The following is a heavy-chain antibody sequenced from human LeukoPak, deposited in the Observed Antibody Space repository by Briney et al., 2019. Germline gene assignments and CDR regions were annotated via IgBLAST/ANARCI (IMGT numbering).Heavy chain of an antibody. D-gene: IGHD4-17*01. CDR1: GFTFSDYY. CDR2: ISSSSSYT. CDR3: ARDSKEVYGDYCDY. Sequence: NPGRSLRLSCAASGFTFSDYYMSWIRQAPGKGLEWVSYISSSSSYTNYADSVKCRFTISRDNAKNSLYLQMNSLRAEDTAVYYCARDSKEVYGDYCDYWGQGTLVTVSS. V-gene: IGHV3-11*05. J-gene: IGHJ4*02.